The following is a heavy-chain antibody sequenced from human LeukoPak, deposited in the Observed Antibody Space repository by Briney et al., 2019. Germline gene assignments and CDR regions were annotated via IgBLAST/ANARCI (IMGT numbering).Heavy chain of an antibody. D-gene: IGHD1-26*01. V-gene: IGHV1-69*05. J-gene: IGHJ4*02. CDR1: GGIYSCYV. Sequence: AWVKVSCQASGGIYSCYVISWVRQAAGQGGEWMGRINPIFSTANCTQQFQQRVTITTDESTSTAYTELSSLRSEDTAVYYCAREGGDIVGFDYWGQGPLVTV. CDR3: AREGGDIVGFDY. CDR2: INPIFSTA.